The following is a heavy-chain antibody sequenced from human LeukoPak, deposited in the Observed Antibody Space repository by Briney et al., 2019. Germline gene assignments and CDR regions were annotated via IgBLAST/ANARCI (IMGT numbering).Heavy chain of an antibody. CDR3: ARDSITMVRGVGGNP. J-gene: IGHJ5*02. D-gene: IGHD3-10*01. CDR1: GYTFTSYG. Sequence: EASVKVSCKASGYTFTSYGISWVRQAPGQGLEWMGWISAYNGNTNYAQKLQGRVTMTTDTSTSTAYMELRSLRSDDTAVYYCARDSITMVRGVGGNPWGQGTLVTVSS. V-gene: IGHV1-18*01. CDR2: ISAYNGNT.